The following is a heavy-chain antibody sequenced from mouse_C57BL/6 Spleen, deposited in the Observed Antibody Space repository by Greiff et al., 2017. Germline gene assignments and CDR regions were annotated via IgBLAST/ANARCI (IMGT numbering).Heavy chain of an antibody. Sequence: QVQLQQSGPELVKPGASVKISCKASGYAFSSSWMNWVKQRPGKGLEWIGRIYPGDGDTNYNGKFKGKATLTADKSSSTAYMQLSSLTSEDSAVYFCARAGMFTTGFDYWGQGTTLTVSS. CDR2: IYPGDGDT. CDR3: ARAGMFTTGFDY. D-gene: IGHD2-2*01. J-gene: IGHJ2*01. CDR1: GYAFSSSW. V-gene: IGHV1-82*01.